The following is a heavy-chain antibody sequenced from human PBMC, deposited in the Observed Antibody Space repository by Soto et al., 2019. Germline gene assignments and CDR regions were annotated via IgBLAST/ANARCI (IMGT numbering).Heavy chain of an antibody. J-gene: IGHJ4*02. Sequence: QVQLVESGGGVVQPGRSLRLSCAASGFTFSSYAMHWVRQAPGKGLEWVAVISYDGSNKYYADSVKGRFTISRDNSKNALYLERNSLRAEDMAVYYCASLRVHIVATIDYWGQGTLVTVSS. D-gene: IGHD5-12*01. V-gene: IGHV3-30-3*01. CDR1: GFTFSSYA. CDR2: ISYDGSNK. CDR3: ASLRVHIVATIDY.